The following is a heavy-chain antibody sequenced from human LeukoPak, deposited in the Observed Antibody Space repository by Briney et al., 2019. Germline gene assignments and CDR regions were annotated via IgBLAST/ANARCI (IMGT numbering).Heavy chain of an antibody. CDR1: GYSYTSFW. CDR3: ARPGSGWYLDY. D-gene: IGHD6-19*01. CDR2: IYPGDSDT. V-gene: IGHV5-51*01. J-gene: IGHJ4*02. Sequence: GESLKISCKASGYSYTSFWIAWVRQMPGTGLEWMGIIYPGDSDTRYSPSFQGQVTISADKSISTAYLQWSSLKASDTAMYYCARPGSGWYLDYWGQGTLVTVSS.